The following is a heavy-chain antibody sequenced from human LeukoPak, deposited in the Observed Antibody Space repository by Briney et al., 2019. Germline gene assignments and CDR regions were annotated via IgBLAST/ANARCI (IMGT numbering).Heavy chain of an antibody. CDR2: ISGSAST. V-gene: IGHV3-23*01. D-gene: IGHD1-26*01. Sequence: GSQRLSCAASGFTFGIYAMSWVRQAPGKGLEWVSGISGSASTYYADSVKGRFTISRDNSRNTLYLQMSSLRAEDTAVYYCAISGGYWAWAHWGQGTLVTVSS. J-gene: IGHJ4*02. CDR1: GFTFGIYA. CDR3: AISGGYWAWAH.